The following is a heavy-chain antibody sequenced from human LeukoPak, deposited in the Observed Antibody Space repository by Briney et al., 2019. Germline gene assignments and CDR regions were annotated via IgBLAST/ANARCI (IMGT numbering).Heavy chain of an antibody. Sequence: RSGGSLRLSCAASGFTFSTYAMSWVRQAPGKGLEWVSSISGSGDGTYHADSVKGRFTISRDNAKNSLYLQMNSLRGEDTAVYYCARGGAVAGLYWGQGTLVTVSS. CDR2: ISGSGDGT. CDR3: ARGGAVAGLY. J-gene: IGHJ4*02. D-gene: IGHD6-19*01. CDR1: GFTFSTYA. V-gene: IGHV3-23*01.